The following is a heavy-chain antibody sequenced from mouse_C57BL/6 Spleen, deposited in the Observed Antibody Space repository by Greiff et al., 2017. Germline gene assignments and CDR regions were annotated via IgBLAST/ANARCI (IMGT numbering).Heavy chain of an antibody. CDR1: GFTFSDYG. CDR3: ARTPIYYGNYGFDY. Sequence: EVKLMESGGGLVKPGGSLKLSCAASGFTFSDYGMHWVRQAPEKGLEWVAYISSGSSTIYYADTVKGRFTISRDNAKTTLFLQMTSLRSEDTAMYYCARTPIYYGNYGFDYWGQGTTLTVSS. J-gene: IGHJ2*01. V-gene: IGHV5-17*01. CDR2: ISSGSSTI. D-gene: IGHD2-1*01.